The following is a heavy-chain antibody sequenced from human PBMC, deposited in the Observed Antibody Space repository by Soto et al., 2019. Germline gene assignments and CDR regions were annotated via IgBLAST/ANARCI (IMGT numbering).Heavy chain of an antibody. CDR3: ARGIVREGSVDY. D-gene: IGHD1-26*01. J-gene: IGHJ4*02. V-gene: IGHV1-69*06. CDR2: IIPIFGTA. CDR1: GGTFSSYA. Sequence: ASVKVSCKASGGTFSSYAISWVRQAPGQGLEWMGGIIPIFGTANYAQKFQGRVTITADKSTSTAYMELSSLRSEDTAVYYCARGIVREGSVDYWGQGTLVTVSS.